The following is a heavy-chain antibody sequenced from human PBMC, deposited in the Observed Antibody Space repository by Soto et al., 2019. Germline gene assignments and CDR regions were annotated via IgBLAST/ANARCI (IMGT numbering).Heavy chain of an antibody. V-gene: IGHV4-4*02. CDR1: GGSISSSNW. J-gene: IGHJ5*02. Sequence: PSETLSLTCAVSGGSISSSNWWSWVRQPPGKGPEWIGEIYHSGSTNYNPSLKSRVTISVDKSKNQFSLKLSSVTAADTAVYYCARDPNRSGYSSSWYNWFDPWGQGTLVTVSS. CDR3: ARDPNRSGYSSSWYNWFDP. D-gene: IGHD6-13*01. CDR2: IYHSGST.